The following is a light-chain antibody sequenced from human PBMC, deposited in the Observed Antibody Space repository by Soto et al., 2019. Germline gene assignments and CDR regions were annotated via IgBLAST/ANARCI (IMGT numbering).Light chain of an antibody. CDR3: NSYTSRYTFV. V-gene: IGLV2-14*01. J-gene: IGLJ1*01. Sequence: QSALTQPASVSGSPGQSITISCTGTSSDIGGYNYVSWYQHHPGRAPKLMIYEVNKRPSEVSNRFSGSKSGNTASLTSSGLQPEDEADYYCNSYTSRYTFVLGTGTKLTVL. CDR2: EVN. CDR1: SSDIGGYNY.